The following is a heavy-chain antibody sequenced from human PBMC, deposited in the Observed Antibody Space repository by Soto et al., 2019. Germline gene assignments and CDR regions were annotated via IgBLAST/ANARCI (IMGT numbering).Heavy chain of an antibody. D-gene: IGHD4-17*01. V-gene: IGHV4-31*03. CDR3: ANDYGDYRNDAFDI. CDR1: GGSISSGGYY. Sequence: SETLSLTCTVSGGSISSGGYYWSWIRQHPGKGLERIGYIYYNGSTYYNPSLKSRVTISLDRSKNQFTLNLSSMTAADAAVYYCANDYGDYRNDAFDIWSPGTRVTVSS. CDR2: IYYNGST. J-gene: IGHJ3*02.